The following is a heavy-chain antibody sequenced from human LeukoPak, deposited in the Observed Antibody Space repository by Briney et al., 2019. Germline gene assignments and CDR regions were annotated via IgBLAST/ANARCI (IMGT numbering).Heavy chain of an antibody. J-gene: IGHJ5*02. CDR3: ARASLSGITMVRGVIGPPGRWFDP. CDR1: GGSFSGYY. V-gene: IGHV4-34*01. Sequence: SETLSPTCAVYGGSFSGYYWSWIRQPPGKGLEWIGEINHSGSTNYNPSLKSRVTISVDTSKNQFSLKLSSVTAADTAVYYCARASLSGITMVRGVIGPPGRWFDPWGQGTLVTVSS. D-gene: IGHD3-10*01. CDR2: INHSGST.